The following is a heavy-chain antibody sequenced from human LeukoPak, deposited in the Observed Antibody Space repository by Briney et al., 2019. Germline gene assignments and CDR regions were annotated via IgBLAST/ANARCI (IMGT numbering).Heavy chain of an antibody. CDR1: GGSISSYY. CDR2: IYYSGST. CDR3: ARHVDTAMVQEDY. V-gene: IGHV4-59*01. J-gene: IGHJ4*02. D-gene: IGHD5-18*01. Sequence: SETLSLTCTVSGGSISSYYWSWIRQPPGKGLEWIGYIYYSGSTNYNPSLKSRVTISVDTSKNQFSLKLSSVTAADTAVYYCARHVDTAMVQEDYWGQGTLVTVSS.